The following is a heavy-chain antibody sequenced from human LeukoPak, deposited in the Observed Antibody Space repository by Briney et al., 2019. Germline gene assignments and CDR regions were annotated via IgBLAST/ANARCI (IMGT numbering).Heavy chain of an antibody. Sequence: GGSLRLSCAASGFIFTNYFMSWVRQAPGKGLEWVASIKHDGSEKYYVDSVRGRFTISRDNTMSSLYLQMSSLRAEDTAVYYCATDRGWRTSGYYLYYFEYWGQGTLVTFSS. CDR2: IKHDGSEK. CDR3: ATDRGWRTSGYYLYYFEY. V-gene: IGHV3-7*01. D-gene: IGHD3-3*01. CDR1: GFIFTNYF. J-gene: IGHJ4*02.